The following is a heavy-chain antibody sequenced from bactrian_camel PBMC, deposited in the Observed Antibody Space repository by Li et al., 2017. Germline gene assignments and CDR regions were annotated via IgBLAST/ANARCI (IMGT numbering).Heavy chain of an antibody. D-gene: IGHD6*01. CDR3: AAAYGANWYSCAQSQFNG. CDR1: GYAYNGYC. CDR2: AFTGGAGT. V-gene: IGHV3S1*01. J-gene: IGHJ4*01. Sequence: QLVESGGGSVQPGGSLRLSCRGHGYAYNGYCMSWFRQTPGKEREAVARAFTGGAGTYLSESVKGRFTVSLRGTTLYLQMDSLKPEDTAMYYCAAAYGANWYSCAQSQFNGWGQGTQVTVS.